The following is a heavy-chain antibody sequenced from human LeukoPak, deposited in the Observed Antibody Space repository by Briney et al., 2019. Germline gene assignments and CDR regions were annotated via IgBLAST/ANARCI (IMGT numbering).Heavy chain of an antibody. D-gene: IGHD2/OR15-2a*01. CDR2: INTAGSTT. CDR1: GFSFSTYW. J-gene: IGHJ4*02. V-gene: IGHV3-74*01. Sequence: GGSLRLSCAASGFSFSTYWMHWVRQAPGKGLVWVSGINTAGSTTIYAVSVKGRFTISRDNAKNTLYLQMNSLRAEDTAVYYCARENITVDYWGQGTRVTVSS. CDR3: ARENITVDY.